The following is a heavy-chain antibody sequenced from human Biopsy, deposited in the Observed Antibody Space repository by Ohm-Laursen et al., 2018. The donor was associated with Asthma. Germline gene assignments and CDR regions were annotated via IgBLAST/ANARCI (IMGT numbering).Heavy chain of an antibody. D-gene: IGHD3-22*01. CDR2: IYSGGTS. Sequence: LSLTCAASGFAVSRDYMFWVRQAPGKGLEWVSVIYSGGTSHTADSVRGRFTISRDYSKNTLYLQMHSLRAEDTAVYYCARGDSSNWSHYYFDYWGQGTLVTVSS. V-gene: IGHV3-53*01. J-gene: IGHJ4*02. CDR3: ARGDSSNWSHYYFDY. CDR1: GFAVSRDY.